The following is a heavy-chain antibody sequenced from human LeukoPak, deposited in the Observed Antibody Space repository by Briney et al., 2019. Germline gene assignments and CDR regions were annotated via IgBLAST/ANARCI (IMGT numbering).Heavy chain of an antibody. V-gene: IGHV3-23*01. Sequence: GRSLRLSRAAYGFTLTGHSMSSVSQAPGKGLEWVSTISGTGGTTYYADSVKGRFTISRDNSKNTLFLQFNSLRADDTAVYYCAKGRGTTVTAAANYWGQGTLVTVSS. CDR1: GFTLTGHS. D-gene: IGHD4-17*01. J-gene: IGHJ4*02. CDR3: AKGRGTTVTAAANY. CDR2: ISGTGGTT.